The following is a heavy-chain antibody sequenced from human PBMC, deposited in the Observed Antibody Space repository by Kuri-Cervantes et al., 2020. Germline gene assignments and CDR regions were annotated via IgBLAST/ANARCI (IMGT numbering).Heavy chain of an antibody. Sequence: SETLSLTCTVSGDSVSSSSYYWGWIRQPPGKGLEWMGSIYYSGSTYYNPSLKSRVTISVDTSKNQFSLKLSSVSAADTAVYYCARRGAGFPYYYYGMDVWGQGTTVTVSS. V-gene: IGHV4-39*01. CDR1: GDSVSSSSYY. D-gene: IGHD3-9*01. J-gene: IGHJ6*02. CDR2: IYYSGST. CDR3: ARRGAGFPYYYYGMDV.